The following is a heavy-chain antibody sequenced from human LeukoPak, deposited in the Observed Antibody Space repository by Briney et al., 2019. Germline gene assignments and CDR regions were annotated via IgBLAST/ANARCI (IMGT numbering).Heavy chain of an antibody. D-gene: IGHD1-7*01. V-gene: IGHV1-69*05. J-gene: IGHJ6*03. CDR1: GGAFSSYA. Sequence: SVKVSCKASGGAFSSYAISWVRQAPGQGLEWMGGIIPIFGTANYAQKFQGRVTITTDESTSTAYMELSSLRSEDTAVYYCARVDWNYVGSDYYYYYMDVWGKGTTVTVSS. CDR2: IIPIFGTA. CDR3: ARVDWNYVGSDYYYYYMDV.